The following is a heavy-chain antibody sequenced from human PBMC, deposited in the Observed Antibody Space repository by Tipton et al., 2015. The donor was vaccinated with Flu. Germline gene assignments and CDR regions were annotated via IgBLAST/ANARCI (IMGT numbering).Heavy chain of an antibody. CDR1: GFNFSSYW. CDR2: INTDGSST. V-gene: IGHV3-74*01. CDR3: ARGAGGYTYG. Sequence: SLRLSCAASGFNFSSYWMHWARQAPGKGLVWVSRINTDGSSTSYADSVKGRFTSSRDNAKNTLYLQMNSLRAEDTAVYYCARGAGGYTYGWGQGTLVTVSS. J-gene: IGHJ4*02. D-gene: IGHD5-18*01.